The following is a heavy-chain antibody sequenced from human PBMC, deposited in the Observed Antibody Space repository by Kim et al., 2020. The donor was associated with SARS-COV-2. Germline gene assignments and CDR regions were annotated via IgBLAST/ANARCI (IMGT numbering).Heavy chain of an antibody. Sequence: SETLSLTCTVSGGSISSSSYYWGWLRQPPGKGLEWIGSIYYSGSTYYNPSLKSRVTISVDTSKNQFSLKLSSVTAADTAVYYCARHSQDDYGDFYFDYWGQGTLVTVFS. CDR3: ARHSQDDYGDFYFDY. D-gene: IGHD4-17*01. J-gene: IGHJ4*02. CDR1: GGSISSSSYY. V-gene: IGHV4-39*01. CDR2: IYYSGST.